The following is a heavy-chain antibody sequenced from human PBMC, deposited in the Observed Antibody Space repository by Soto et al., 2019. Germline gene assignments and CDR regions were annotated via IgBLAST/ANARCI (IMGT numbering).Heavy chain of an antibody. CDR3: AYGPRYQMLYGPNWFDP. V-gene: IGHV3-23*01. CDR2: ISGSGDST. J-gene: IGHJ5*02. Sequence: QTGGSLRLSCAASGFTFSIYAMSWVRQAPGKGLEWVSVISGSGDSTYYADSVKGRFTISRDNSKSTLYLQMNSLRVEDTALYYCAYGPRYQMLYGPNWFDPWGQGTLVTVPS. D-gene: IGHD2-2*02. CDR1: GFTFSIYA.